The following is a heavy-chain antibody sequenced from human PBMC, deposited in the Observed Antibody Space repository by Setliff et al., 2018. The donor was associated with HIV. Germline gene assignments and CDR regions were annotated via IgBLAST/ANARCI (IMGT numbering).Heavy chain of an antibody. J-gene: IGHJ5*02. CDR3: AKDSDFGGTTNWFDP. D-gene: IGHD3-10*01. V-gene: IGHV1-2*06. Sequence: ASVKVSCKASGYSFTGYWMHWVRQAPGQGLEWMGRINPHSGVTNYAQKFQGRVTMTRDTSIATAYMDLSRLTSDDTAVYYCAKDSDFGGTTNWFDPWGQGTLVAVSS. CDR1: GYSFTGYW. CDR2: INPHSGVT.